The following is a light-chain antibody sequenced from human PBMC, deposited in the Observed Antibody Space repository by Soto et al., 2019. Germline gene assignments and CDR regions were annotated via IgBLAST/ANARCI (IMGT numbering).Light chain of an antibody. Sequence: QSVLTQPPSASGSPGQSVTISCTGTSSDVGGYNYVSWYQQHPGKAPKVMIYEVSKRPSGVPDRFSGSKSGNTASLTVTGLPAEDAADYYCTSSASSTIFVFGTGTKGTVL. CDR2: EVS. CDR1: SSDVGGYNY. CDR3: TSSASSTIFV. J-gene: IGLJ1*01. V-gene: IGLV2-8*01.